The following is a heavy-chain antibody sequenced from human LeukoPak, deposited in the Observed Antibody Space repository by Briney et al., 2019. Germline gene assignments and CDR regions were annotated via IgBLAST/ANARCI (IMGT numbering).Heavy chain of an antibody. CDR2: INQDGGEK. Sequence: GGSLRLSCAASGFSFSTYWMNWVRQAPGKGLEWVASINQDGGEKYYADSVKGRFTISRDNAKNSLYLQMNSLGAEDTAVYYCARTREYWGQGTLVTVSS. CDR1: GFSFSTYW. J-gene: IGHJ4*02. D-gene: IGHD5-24*01. V-gene: IGHV3-7*05. CDR3: ARTREY.